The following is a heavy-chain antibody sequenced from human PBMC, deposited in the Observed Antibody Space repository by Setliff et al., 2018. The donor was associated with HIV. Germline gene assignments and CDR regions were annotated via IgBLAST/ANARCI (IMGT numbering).Heavy chain of an antibody. CDR2: IYNSGST. CDR1: GGSISSGDYY. V-gene: IGHV4-30-4*08. D-gene: IGHD3-10*01. CDR3: ARETNASGSLTAYWYFDL. J-gene: IGHJ2*01. Sequence: TLSLTCTVSGGSISSGDYYWAWIRQPPGKGLEWIGYIYNSGSTYYEPSLRGRVTISIDRSKNQFSLKLNSVTAADTAVYYCARETNASGSLTAYWYFDLWGRGTLVTVSS.